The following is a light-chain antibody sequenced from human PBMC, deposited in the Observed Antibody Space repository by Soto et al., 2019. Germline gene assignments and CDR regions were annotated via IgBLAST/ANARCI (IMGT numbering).Light chain of an antibody. CDR1: QSISSY. J-gene: IGKJ1*01. Sequence: DIQMTQSPSSLSASVGDRVTITCRASQSISSYLNWYQQKPGKAPKLLIYAASSLQSGVPSRFSGSGSVTDFILTISSLQPEDFATYYCQQSYSTSWTFGQGTKVEIK. CDR2: AAS. V-gene: IGKV1-39*01. CDR3: QQSYSTSWT.